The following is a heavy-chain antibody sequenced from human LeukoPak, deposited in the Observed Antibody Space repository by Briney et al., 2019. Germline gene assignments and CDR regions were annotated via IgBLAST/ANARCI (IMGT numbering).Heavy chain of an antibody. V-gene: IGHV4-38-2*01. CDR2: IYHSGST. D-gene: IGHD2-2*01. CDR3: ARIGEYCSSTSCHTPGSYYYYYYMDV. J-gene: IGHJ6*03. CDR1: GYSISSGYY. Sequence: KPSETLSLTCAVSGYSISSGYYWGWIRQPPGKGLEWIGSIYHSGSTCYNPSLKSRVTISVDTSKNQFSLKLSSVTAADTAVYYCARIGEYCSSTSCHTPGSYYYYYYMDVWGKGTTVTVSS.